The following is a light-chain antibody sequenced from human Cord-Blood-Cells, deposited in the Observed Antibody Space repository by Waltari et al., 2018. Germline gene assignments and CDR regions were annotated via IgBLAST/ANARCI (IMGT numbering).Light chain of an antibody. Sequence: DIVMTQSPDSLAVSLGEKATINCKSSQSVLYSSNNTNYVAWYQQKPGQPPKLLIYWAATRESGVPDRFSGSGSGTDVTLTISSLQAEDVAVYCCQQYYSTPWTFGQGTKVEIK. CDR2: WAA. CDR1: QSVLYSSNNTNY. V-gene: IGKV4-1*01. CDR3: QQYYSTPWT. J-gene: IGKJ1*01.